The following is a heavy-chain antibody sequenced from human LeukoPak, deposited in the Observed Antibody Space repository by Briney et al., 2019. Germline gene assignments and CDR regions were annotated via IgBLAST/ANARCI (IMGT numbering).Heavy chain of an antibody. Sequence: KSSETLSLTCAVYGGSFSGYYWSWIRQPPGKGLEWIGEINHSGSTNYNPSLKSRVTISVDTSKNQFSLKLSSVTAADTAVYYCARGAVAGSGSYLDYWGQGTLVTVSS. D-gene: IGHD3-10*01. CDR1: GGSFSGYY. CDR3: ARGAVAGSGSYLDY. J-gene: IGHJ4*02. CDR2: INHSGST. V-gene: IGHV4-34*01.